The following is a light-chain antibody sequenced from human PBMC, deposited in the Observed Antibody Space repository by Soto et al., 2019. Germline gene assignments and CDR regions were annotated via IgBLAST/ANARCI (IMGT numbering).Light chain of an antibody. CDR1: NSNIGSNT. J-gene: IGLJ7*01. Sequence: QSVLTQPPSASGTPGQRVTISCSGRNSNIGSNTVNWYQQLPGTAPKLLIDSNNQRPSGVPDRFSGSKSGTSASLAISGLQSEDEADYYCAAWDDSLNGPVFGGGTQLTVL. CDR2: SNN. V-gene: IGLV1-44*01. CDR3: AAWDDSLNGPV.